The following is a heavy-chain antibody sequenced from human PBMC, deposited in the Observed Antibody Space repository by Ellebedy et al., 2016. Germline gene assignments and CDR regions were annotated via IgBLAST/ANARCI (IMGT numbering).Heavy chain of an antibody. Sequence: ASVKVSCXASGYTFTSYGISWVRQAPGQGLEWMGWISAYNGNTNYAQKLQGRVTMTTDTSTSTAYMELSRLRSDDTAVYYCARSRVDTAMIYYYYGMDVWGQGTTVIVSS. CDR3: ARSRVDTAMIYYYYGMDV. CDR1: GYTFTSYG. J-gene: IGHJ6*02. CDR2: ISAYNGNT. V-gene: IGHV1-18*01. D-gene: IGHD5-18*01.